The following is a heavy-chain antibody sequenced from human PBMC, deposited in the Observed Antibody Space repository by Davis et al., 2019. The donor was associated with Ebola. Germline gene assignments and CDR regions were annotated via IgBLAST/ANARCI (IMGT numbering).Heavy chain of an antibody. CDR3: TRGRYGSGSYPFYFDY. CDR1: GFTFSSYG. Sequence: GESLKISCAASGFTFSSYGMHWVRQAPGKGLEWVAVIWYDGSNKYYADSVKDRFTISRDNAKNSLYLQMNSLRDEDTAVYYCTRGRYGSGSYPFYFDYWGQGTLVTVSS. J-gene: IGHJ4*02. V-gene: IGHV3-33*01. CDR2: IWYDGSNK. D-gene: IGHD3-10*01.